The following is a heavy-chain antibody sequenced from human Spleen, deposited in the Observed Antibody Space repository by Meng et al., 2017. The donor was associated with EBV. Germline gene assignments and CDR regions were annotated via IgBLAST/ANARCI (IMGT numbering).Heavy chain of an antibody. J-gene: IGHJ1*01. Sequence: VQLREPGPGLVKPSPTLSRTWAVSGGSISSGAYYWSWIRQPPGKGLEWIGYIYYSGSTYYNPSLKSRVTISIDTSKIQLSLKLSSVTVADTALYYCAGGSGKGRTFQHWGQGTLVTVSS. CDR1: GGSISSGAYY. V-gene: IGHV4-30-4*01. D-gene: IGHD3-3*01. CDR3: AGGSGKGRTFQH. CDR2: IYYSGST.